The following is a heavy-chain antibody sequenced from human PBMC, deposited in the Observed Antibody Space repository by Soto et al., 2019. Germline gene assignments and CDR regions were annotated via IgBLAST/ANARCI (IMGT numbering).Heavy chain of an antibody. Sequence: GGSLRLSCAASGFTFSSYDMHWVRQATGKGLEWVSAIGTAGDTYYPGSVKGRFTISRENAKNSLYLQMNSLRAEDTAVYYCARDTWREGPYYYYGMDVWGQGTTVTVSS. V-gene: IGHV3-13*01. J-gene: IGHJ6*02. CDR2: IGTAGDT. CDR1: GFTFSSYD. D-gene: IGHD1-26*01. CDR3: ARDTWREGPYYYYGMDV.